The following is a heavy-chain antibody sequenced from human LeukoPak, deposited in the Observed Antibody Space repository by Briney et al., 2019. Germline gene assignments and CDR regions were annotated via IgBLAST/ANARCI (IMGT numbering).Heavy chain of an antibody. CDR1: GFTFSSYA. J-gene: IGHJ6*03. V-gene: IGHV3-23*01. CDR2: ISGSGGST. CDR3: AKASGYSYGYYMDV. Sequence: GGSLRLSCAASGFTFSSYAMNWFRQAPGKGLEWVSGISGSGGSTYYADSVKGRFTISRDNSKNTLYLQTNSLRAEDTAVYYCAKASGYSYGYYMDVWGKGTTVTVSS. D-gene: IGHD5-18*01.